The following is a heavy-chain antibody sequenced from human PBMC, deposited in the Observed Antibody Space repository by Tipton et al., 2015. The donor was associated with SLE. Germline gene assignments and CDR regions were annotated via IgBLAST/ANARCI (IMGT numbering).Heavy chain of an antibody. J-gene: IGHJ4*02. CDR2: IISERYGGTT. CDR1: GFTFSTYA. Sequence: SLRLSCAASGFTFSTYAMNWVRQAPGKGLEWVGRIISERYGGTTDYAAPVKGRFTISRDDSKNMMYLHMNSLRTEDTAVYYCATWDSGLWGQGTLVTVSS. CDR3: ATWDSGL. V-gene: IGHV3-15*07. D-gene: IGHD1-26*01.